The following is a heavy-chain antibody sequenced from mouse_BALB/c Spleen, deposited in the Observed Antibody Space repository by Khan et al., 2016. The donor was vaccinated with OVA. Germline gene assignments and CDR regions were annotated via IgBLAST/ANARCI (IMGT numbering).Heavy chain of an antibody. CDR3: ASHVTGSFAY. CDR1: GFTFSSYS. D-gene: IGHD4-1*01. J-gene: IGHJ3*01. Sequence: EVELVESGGDLVKPGGSLKLSCAASGFTFSSYSMSWVRQIPDQRLEWVATMSSGGDYTYYPDSVKGRFTISRDNAKNTLYLQMSSLKSEDTAMYYCASHVTGSFAYWGQGTLVTVSA. CDR2: MSSGGDYT. V-gene: IGHV5-6*01.